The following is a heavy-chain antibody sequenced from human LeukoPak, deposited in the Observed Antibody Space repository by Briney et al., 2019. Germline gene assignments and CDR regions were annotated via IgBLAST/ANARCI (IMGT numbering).Heavy chain of an antibody. Sequence: ASVKVSCKASGYTFTSYYMHWVRQAPGQGLEWMGIINPSGGSISYAQKFQGRVTMTRDTPTSTVYMELSSLRSEDTAVYYCASQDYYDILTGLNPWGNYFDYWGQGTLVTVSS. V-gene: IGHV1-46*01. J-gene: IGHJ4*02. D-gene: IGHD3-9*01. CDR1: GYTFTSYY. CDR3: ASQDYYDILTGLNPWGNYFDY. CDR2: INPSGGSI.